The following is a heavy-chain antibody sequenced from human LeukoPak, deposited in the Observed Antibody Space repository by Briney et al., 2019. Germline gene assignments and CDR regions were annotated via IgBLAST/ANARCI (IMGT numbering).Heavy chain of an antibody. CDR1: GFTFSSYA. Sequence: GGSLRLSCAASGFTFSSYAMSWVRQASGKGLYWVSVISGTGDTTYYADSVKGRFTISRDNSKKTLYLQMNSLRAEDTAVYYCVKEEFASDDYYHSGSHSTWGQGTQVTVSS. D-gene: IGHD3-10*01. CDR3: VKEEFASDDYYHSGSHST. V-gene: IGHV3-23*01. CDR2: ISGTGDTT. J-gene: IGHJ5*02.